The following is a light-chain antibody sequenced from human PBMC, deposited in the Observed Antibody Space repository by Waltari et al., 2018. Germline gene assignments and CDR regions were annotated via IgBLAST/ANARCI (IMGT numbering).Light chain of an antibody. CDR3: QQRSNWPYT. CDR2: DAS. J-gene: IGKJ2*01. CDR1: QSVRSY. V-gene: IGKV3-11*01. Sequence: EIVLTQSPATLSLSPGERATLSCRASQSVRSYLAWYQQKPGQAPRPLIYDASNRATGIPARFSGSGSGTDFTLTISSLEPEDFAVYYGQQRSNWPYTFGQGTKLEIK.